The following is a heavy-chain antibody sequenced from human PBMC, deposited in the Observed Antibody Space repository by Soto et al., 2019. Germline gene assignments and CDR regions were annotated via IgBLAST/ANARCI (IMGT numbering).Heavy chain of an antibody. V-gene: IGHV1-46*01. CDR2: INPSGGST. D-gene: IGHD6-19*01. J-gene: IGHJ4*02. Sequence: ASVKVSCKASGYTFTSYYMHWVRQAPGQGLEWTGIINPSGGSTSYAQKFQGRVTMTRDTSTSTVYMELSSLRSEDTAVYYCARDLRDSSGWDAFDYWGQGTLVTVSS. CDR1: GYTFTSYY. CDR3: ARDLRDSSGWDAFDY.